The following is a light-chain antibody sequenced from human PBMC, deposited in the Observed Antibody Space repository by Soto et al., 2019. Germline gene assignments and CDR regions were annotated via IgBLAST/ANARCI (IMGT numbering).Light chain of an antibody. CDR3: GTWYSSLSAGV. CDR1: SSNIGNNY. V-gene: IGLV1-51*01. Sequence: QSVLTQPPSVSAAPGQKVTISCSGSSSNIGNNYVSWYQQLPGTAPKLLIYDNNKRPSGIPDRFSGSKSGTSATLGITALQTGDEADYYCGTWYSSLSAGVFGGGTQLTVL. CDR2: DNN. J-gene: IGLJ2*01.